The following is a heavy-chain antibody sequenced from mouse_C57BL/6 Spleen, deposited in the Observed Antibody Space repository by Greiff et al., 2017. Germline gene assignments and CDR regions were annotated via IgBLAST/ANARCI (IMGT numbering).Heavy chain of an antibody. CDR1: GFTFSDYY. J-gene: IGHJ1*03. CDR3: ARRGATGYFDV. CDR2: INYDGSST. Sequence: DVQLVESEGGLVQPGSSMKLSCTASGFTFSDYYMAWVRPVPEKGLEWVANINYDGSSTYYLDSLKSRFIISRDNAKNILYLQMSSLKSEDTATYYCARRGATGYFDVWGTGTTVTVSS. D-gene: IGHD1-1*01. V-gene: IGHV5-16*01.